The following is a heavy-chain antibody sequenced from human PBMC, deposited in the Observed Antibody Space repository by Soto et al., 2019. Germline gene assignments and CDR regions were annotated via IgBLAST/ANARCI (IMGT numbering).Heavy chain of an antibody. Sequence: SETLSLTCAVYGGSFSGYYWSWIRQPPGKGLEWIGEINHSGSTNYNPSLKSRVTISVDTSKNQFSLKLSSVTAADTAVYYCASKDIVVVPAAVDYYFDYWGQGTLVTVSS. V-gene: IGHV4-34*01. CDR1: GGSFSGYY. D-gene: IGHD2-2*01. CDR3: ASKDIVVVPAAVDYYFDY. J-gene: IGHJ4*02. CDR2: INHSGST.